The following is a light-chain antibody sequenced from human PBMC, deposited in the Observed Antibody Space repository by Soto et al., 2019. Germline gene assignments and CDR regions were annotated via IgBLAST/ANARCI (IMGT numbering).Light chain of an antibody. CDR3: QQTYSIPYT. CDR2: AAF. CDR1: QSISTY. V-gene: IGKV1-39*01. Sequence: DIQMTQSPSSLSASVEDRVTITCRTSQSISTYLNWYQQKPGKAPKLLIYAAFSLQSGVPSRFGGSGSGTDFTLTISSLQPEDFATYYCQQTYSIPYTFGQGTRLEIK. J-gene: IGKJ5*01.